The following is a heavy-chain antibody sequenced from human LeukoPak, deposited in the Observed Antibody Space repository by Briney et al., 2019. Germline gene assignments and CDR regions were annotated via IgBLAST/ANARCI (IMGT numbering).Heavy chain of an antibody. V-gene: IGHV4-59*01. Sequence: KPSETLSLTCTVSGGSISTYYWSWIRQPPGKGLEWIGYIYNSGSTNYNPSLKRRVTISVDTSKNQFSLKLSSVTAADTAVYYCARENSNSWYLDYWGQGTLVTVSS. CDR1: GGSISTYY. D-gene: IGHD6-13*01. J-gene: IGHJ4*02. CDR2: IYNSGST. CDR3: ARENSNSWYLDY.